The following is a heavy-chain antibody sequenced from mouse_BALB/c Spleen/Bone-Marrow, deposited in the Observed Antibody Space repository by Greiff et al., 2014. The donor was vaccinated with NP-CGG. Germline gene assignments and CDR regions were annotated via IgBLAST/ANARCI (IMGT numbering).Heavy chain of an antibody. V-gene: IGHV1-63*02. J-gene: IGHJ2*01. CDR3: ATWGPYYFDY. CDR2: IYPGGVYS. CDR1: GYTFTNYW. Sequence: LVESGAELVRPGTSVTISCKASGYTFTNYWLGWLKQRPGHGLEWIGDIYPGGVYSNCNERFKGKATLTADTSSSSAYMQLSSLTSEDSAVYFCATWGPYYFDYWGQGTTLTVSS.